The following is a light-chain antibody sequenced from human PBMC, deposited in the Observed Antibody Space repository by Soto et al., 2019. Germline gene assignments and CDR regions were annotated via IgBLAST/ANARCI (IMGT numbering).Light chain of an antibody. CDR2: GAS. CDR1: QSVGST. V-gene: IGKV3-20*01. Sequence: EIVLTQSPGTLSLSPGERATLSCRASQSVGSTLAWYQQKPGQPPRLLIYGASTRATGIPDRFSGSGSGTDFTLTISRLEPEDFAVYYCQQYGFSLPFGQGTKVDIK. J-gene: IGKJ1*01. CDR3: QQYGFSLP.